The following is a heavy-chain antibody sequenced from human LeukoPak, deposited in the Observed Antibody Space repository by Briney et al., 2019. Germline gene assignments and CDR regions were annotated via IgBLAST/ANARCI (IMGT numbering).Heavy chain of an antibody. CDR3: AKDTYYYDSSGFDY. CDR1: GFTFDDYA. J-gene: IGHJ4*02. Sequence: GGSLSLSCAASGFTFDDYAMHWVRQAPGEGLEWVSLISGDGGSTYYADSVKGRFTISRDNSKNSLYLQMNSLRTEDTALYYCAKDTYYYDSSGFDYWGQGTLVTVSS. CDR2: ISGDGGST. D-gene: IGHD3-22*01. V-gene: IGHV3-43*02.